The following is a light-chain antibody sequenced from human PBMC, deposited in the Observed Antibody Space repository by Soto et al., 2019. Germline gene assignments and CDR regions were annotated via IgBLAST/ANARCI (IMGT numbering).Light chain of an antibody. Sequence: DIPMTQSPSSLSASVGDRVTITCRASQSIRRFLNWYQQKPGKAPKLLIYAASSLESGVPSRFSGSGSGTGFTLTISSLHPEDFATHHCQQSYITPVTFGQGTRLEIK. CDR2: AAS. CDR3: QQSYITPVT. J-gene: IGKJ5*01. CDR1: QSIRRF. V-gene: IGKV1-39*01.